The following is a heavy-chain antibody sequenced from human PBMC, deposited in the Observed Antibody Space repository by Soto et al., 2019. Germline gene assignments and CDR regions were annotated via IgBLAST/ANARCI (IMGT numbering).Heavy chain of an antibody. CDR2: ISDAAGSA. J-gene: IGHJ3*01. CDR1: GFTFSSYA. CDR3: ARPYGGKIGDAPDL. Sequence: EVQLLESGGGLVQPGGSLRLSCVASGFTFSSYAMSWVRQVPGKGLEWVSTISDAAGSAYYVDSVKGRFTISRDNSKKTLYLQMNGLRAEDSAVYNCARPYGGKIGDAPDLWGPGTMVTVSS. V-gene: IGHV3-23*01. D-gene: IGHD4-17*01.